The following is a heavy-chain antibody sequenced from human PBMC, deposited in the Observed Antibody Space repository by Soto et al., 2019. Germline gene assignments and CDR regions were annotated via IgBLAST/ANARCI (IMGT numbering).Heavy chain of an antibody. CDR3: ARHYSSGSRNWFDP. J-gene: IGHJ5*02. D-gene: IGHD6-19*01. CDR1: GGSINSSSYF. CDR2: IYYSGST. V-gene: IGHV4-39*01. Sequence: QLQLQESGPGLVKPSETLSLTCSVSGGSINSSSYFWGWVRQPPGTGLEWIGSIYYSGSTYYNPSLRSRVTISVDTSKTQFSLKLSSVTAADTAVFYCARHYSSGSRNWFDPWGQGTLVTVSS.